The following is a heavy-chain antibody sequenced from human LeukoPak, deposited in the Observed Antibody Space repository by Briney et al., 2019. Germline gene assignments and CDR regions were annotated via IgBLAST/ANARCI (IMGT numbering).Heavy chain of an antibody. CDR1: GGSISSYY. Sequence: SETLSLTCAVSGGSISSYYWNWIRQPAGKGLEWIGRIYARGSTNYNPSLKSRVTMSLDTSKNYVSLKLNFVTAADTAVYYCARVGVGTGYYYYYMDVWGKGTTVTVSS. V-gene: IGHV4-4*07. J-gene: IGHJ6*03. CDR3: ARVGVGTGYYYYYMDV. CDR2: IYARGST. D-gene: IGHD3-16*01.